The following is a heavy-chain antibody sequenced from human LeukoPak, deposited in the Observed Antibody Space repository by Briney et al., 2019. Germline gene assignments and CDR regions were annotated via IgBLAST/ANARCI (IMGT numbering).Heavy chain of an antibody. J-gene: IGHJ4*02. CDR2: ISCNGSNK. Sequence: GGSLRLSCAASGITFSSYAMHWVRQAPGKGLEWVAVISCNGSNKYYADSVKGRCTISRDNAKNSLYLQMNTLRAEDTSDYYCARGTDTAMVLFYYFDYWGQGTLVTVSS. CDR3: ARGTDTAMVLFYYFDY. V-gene: IGHV3-30*04. CDR1: GITFSSYA. D-gene: IGHD5-18*01.